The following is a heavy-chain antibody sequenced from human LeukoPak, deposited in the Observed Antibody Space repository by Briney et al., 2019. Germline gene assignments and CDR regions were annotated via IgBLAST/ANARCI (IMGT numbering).Heavy chain of an antibody. V-gene: IGHV1-24*01. CDR2: SDPEDGET. D-gene: IGHD3-22*01. CDR1: GYTLTELS. J-gene: IGHJ4*02. CDR3: AKQSNNHYYHKASDY. Sequence: ASVKVSCKVSGYTLTELSMHWVRQAPGKGLEWMGGSDPEDGETIYAQKFQGRVTLTRDTAISTAYMELTSLRYEDTAVYYCAKQSNNHYYHKASDYWGQGTLVTVSS.